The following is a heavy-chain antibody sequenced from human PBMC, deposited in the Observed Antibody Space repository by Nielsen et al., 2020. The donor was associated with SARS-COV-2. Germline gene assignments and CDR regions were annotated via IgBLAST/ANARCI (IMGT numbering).Heavy chain of an antibody. Sequence: GESLKISCAASGFTFSSYAMSWVRQAPGKGLEWVSAISGSGGSTYYADSVKGRFTISRDNSKNTLYLQMNSLRAEDTAVYYCAKSPLYCSGGSCQVRAFDIWGQGTMVTVSS. CDR1: GFTFSSYA. CDR3: AKSPLYCSGGSCQVRAFDI. D-gene: IGHD2-15*01. V-gene: IGHV3-23*01. J-gene: IGHJ3*02. CDR2: ISGSGGST.